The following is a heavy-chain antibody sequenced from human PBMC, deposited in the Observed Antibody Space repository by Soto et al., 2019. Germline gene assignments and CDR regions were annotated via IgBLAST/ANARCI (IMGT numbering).Heavy chain of an antibody. J-gene: IGHJ6*02. CDR3: ARGGFRMVVAATIKTYYYYGMDV. D-gene: IGHD2-15*01. Sequence: QVQLQQWGAGLLKPSETLSLTCAVYGGSFSGYYWSWIRQPPGKGLEWIGEINHSGSTNYNPSLKSRVTISVDTSKNQFSLKLSSVTAADTAVYYCARGGFRMVVAATIKTYYYYGMDVWGQGTTVTVSS. CDR1: GGSFSGYY. CDR2: INHSGST. V-gene: IGHV4-34*01.